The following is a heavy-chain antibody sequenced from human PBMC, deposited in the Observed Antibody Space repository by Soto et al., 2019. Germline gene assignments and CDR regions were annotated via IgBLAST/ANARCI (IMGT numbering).Heavy chain of an antibody. D-gene: IGHD1-7*01. V-gene: IGHV1-46*01. CDR3: ARDWALQAGTTRWVKDY. CDR2: INPGGGQT. J-gene: IGHJ4*02. Sequence: QVQMVQSGAEVKKPGASVKVSCKASGYTFTNYNIYWVRRAPGQGLEWMGIINPGGGQTSYAQKLRGRTTMTTDTSTSTAFMELSRLTSEDTAVYYCARDWALQAGTTRWVKDYWGQGTLVTVSS. CDR1: GYTFTNYN.